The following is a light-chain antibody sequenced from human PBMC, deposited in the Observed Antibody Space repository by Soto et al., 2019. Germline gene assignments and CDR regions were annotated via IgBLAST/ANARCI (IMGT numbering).Light chain of an antibody. J-gene: IGKJ1*01. CDR2: EAS. V-gene: IGKV1-5*03. Sequence: DIQMAQSPSTLSASVGDSVAITCRASQSISRWLAWFQQKPGEAPKLLITEASNLEGGVPSRFSGSGYGTKFTLSISSLQPYDFATYSSQLYHTSPWTFGQGTK. CDR1: QSISRW. CDR3: QLYHTSPWT.